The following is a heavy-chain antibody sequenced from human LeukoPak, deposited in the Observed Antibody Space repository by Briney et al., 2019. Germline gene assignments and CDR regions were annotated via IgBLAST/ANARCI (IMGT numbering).Heavy chain of an antibody. J-gene: IGHJ4*02. CDR1: GFTFDDYA. D-gene: IGHD3-10*01. Sequence: GRSLRLSCAASGFTFDDYAMHWVRQAPGTGLEWVSGISWNSGSIGYADSVKGRFTISRDNAKNSLYLQMNSLRAEDMALYYCARDYGSGSYWDAYFDYWGQGTLVTVSS. V-gene: IGHV3-9*03. CDR3: ARDYGSGSYWDAYFDY. CDR2: ISWNSGSI.